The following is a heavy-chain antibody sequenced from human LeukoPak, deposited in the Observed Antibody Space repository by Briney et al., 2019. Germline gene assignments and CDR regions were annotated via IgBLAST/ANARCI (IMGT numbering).Heavy chain of an antibody. J-gene: IGHJ4*02. CDR1: GFTFTGYY. CDR2: INPDHGNT. D-gene: IGHD2-2*01. CDR3: ATFEGYEWTL. Sequence: ASVKVSCKASGFTFTGYYMHWVRQAPGQGLEWMGRINPDHGNTNYAQKFQDRVTLTRDTSISTAYMEVNNLTSDDTAVYYCATFEGYEWTLWGQGTLVTVSS. V-gene: IGHV1-2*06.